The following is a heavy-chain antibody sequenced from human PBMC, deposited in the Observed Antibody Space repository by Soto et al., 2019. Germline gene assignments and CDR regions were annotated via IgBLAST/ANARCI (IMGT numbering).Heavy chain of an antibody. J-gene: IGHJ6*02. CDR1: GGSFSGYY. D-gene: IGHD1-26*01. CDR3: ARPGSYQRYYYYYGMDV. CDR2: INHSGST. Sequence: SETLSLTCAVYGGSFSGYYWSWIRQPPGKGLEWIGEINHSGSTNYNPSLKSRVTISVDTSKNQFSLKLSSVTAADTAVYYCARPGSYQRYYYYYGMDVWGQGTTVT. V-gene: IGHV4-34*01.